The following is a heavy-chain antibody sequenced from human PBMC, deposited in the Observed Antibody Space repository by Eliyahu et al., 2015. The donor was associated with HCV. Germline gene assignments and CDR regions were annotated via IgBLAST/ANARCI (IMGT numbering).Heavy chain of an antibody. CDR2: ISSSSNYI. Sequence: EVHLVESGGGLVKPGGSRXLSCXASGFPFXXXXXNWARQAPGKGLGWVSSISSSSNYIYYVDSVKGRFTISRDNAKNSLYLQMNSLRAEDTAVYYCARDLLSSSWSSGYYYGMDVWGQGTTVTVFS. CDR3: ARDLLSSSWSSGYYYGMDV. CDR1: GFPFXXXX. D-gene: IGHD6-13*01. V-gene: IGHV3-21*01. J-gene: IGHJ6*02.